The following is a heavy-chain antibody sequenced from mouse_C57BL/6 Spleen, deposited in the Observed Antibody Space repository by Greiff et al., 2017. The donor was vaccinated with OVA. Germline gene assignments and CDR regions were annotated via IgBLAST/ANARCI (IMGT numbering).Heavy chain of an antibody. Sequence: VKLVESGPELVKPGASVKISCKASGYAFSSSWMNWVKQRPGKGLEWIGRIYPGDGDTNYNGKFKGKATLTADKSSSTAYMQLSSLTSEDSAVYFCARVDGYYDWYFDVWGTGTTVTVSS. V-gene: IGHV1-82*01. CDR1: GYAFSSSW. CDR2: IYPGDGDT. J-gene: IGHJ1*03. D-gene: IGHD2-3*01. CDR3: ARVDGYYDWYFDV.